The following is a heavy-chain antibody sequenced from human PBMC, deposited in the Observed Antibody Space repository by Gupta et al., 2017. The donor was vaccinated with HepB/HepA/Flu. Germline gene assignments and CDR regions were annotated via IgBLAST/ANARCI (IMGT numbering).Heavy chain of an antibody. CDR3: AKDQGGFGELLGHDY. D-gene: IGHD3-10*01. J-gene: IGHJ4*02. V-gene: IGHV3-30*18. Sequence: QVQVVESGGGVVQPGRSLRLSCAAFGFSFSSYALHWVAQAPGKGLEWVALISYDGNNVYYADSVKGRFTISKDHFKKTLYLQMNSLRAEDTAVYYCAKDQGGFGELLGHDYWGQGTLVTVSS. CDR2: ISYDGNNV. CDR1: GFSFSSYA.